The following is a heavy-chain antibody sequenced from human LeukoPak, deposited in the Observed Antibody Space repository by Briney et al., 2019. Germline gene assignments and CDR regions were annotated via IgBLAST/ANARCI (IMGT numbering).Heavy chain of an antibody. J-gene: IGHJ4*02. CDR2: IKQDGSEK. V-gene: IGHV3-7*01. CDR1: GFPFSIYG. D-gene: IGHD3-16*01. CDR3: ARVAYFRYFDY. Sequence: GTLRLSCAGSGFPFSIYGMNWVRQAPGKGLEWVANIKQDGSEKYYVDSVKGRFTISRDNAKNSLYLQMNSLRAEDTAVYYCARVAYFRYFDYWGQGTLVTVSS.